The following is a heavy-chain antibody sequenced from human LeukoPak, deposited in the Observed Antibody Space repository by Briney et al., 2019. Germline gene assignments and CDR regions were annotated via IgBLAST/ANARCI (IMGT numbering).Heavy chain of an antibody. D-gene: IGHD6-13*01. V-gene: IGHV1-18*01. CDR3: ARDSPYSSSWHWFDP. CDR1: GYTFTSYG. J-gene: IGHJ5*02. CDR2: ISAYNGNT. Sequence: GASVKVSCKSSGYTFTSYGISWVRQAPGQGLDWMGWISAYNGNTNYAQKLQGRVTMTTDTSTSTAYTELRSLRSDDTAVYYCARDSPYSSSWHWFDPWGQGTLVTVSS.